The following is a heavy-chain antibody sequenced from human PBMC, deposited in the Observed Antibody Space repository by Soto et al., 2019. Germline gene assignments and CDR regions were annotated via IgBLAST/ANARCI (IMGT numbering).Heavy chain of an antibody. CDR1: GGSISSGDYY. J-gene: IGHJ4*02. Sequence: QVQLQESGPGLVKPSQTLSLTCTVSGGSISSGDYYWSWIRQPPGKGLEWSGYIYYSGSTYYNPSLQRRVTISVDASKNQFSLKLSSVTAADTAVYYCASRGTTTDCSGGSCYARGFDYWGQGTLVTVSS. D-gene: IGHD2-15*01. CDR2: IYYSGST. CDR3: ASRGTTTDCSGGSCYARGFDY. V-gene: IGHV4-30-4*01.